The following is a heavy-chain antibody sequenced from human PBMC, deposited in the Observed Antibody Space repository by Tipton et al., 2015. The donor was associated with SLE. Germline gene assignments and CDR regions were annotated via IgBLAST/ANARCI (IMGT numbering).Heavy chain of an antibody. J-gene: IGHJ3*01. D-gene: IGHD3-22*01. CDR1: GGSFSDYY. V-gene: IGHV4-34*01. CDR3: ARDTDRGSSAYAGAFDF. Sequence: TLSLTCAVYGGSFSDYYWHWIRQAPGKGLEWIGEINHNGNTNYNPSLKSRVTISTDTSRNQFSLKLSSVTAADTAIYYCARDTDRGSSAYAGAFDFWGHGTAVTVSS. CDR2: INHNGNT.